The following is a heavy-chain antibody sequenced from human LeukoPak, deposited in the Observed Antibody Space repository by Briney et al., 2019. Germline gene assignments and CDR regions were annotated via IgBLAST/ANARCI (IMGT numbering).Heavy chain of an antibody. J-gene: IGHJ6*02. CDR1: GGTFISYA. CDR2: IIPIFGTA. Sequence: VASVKVSCKASGGTFISYAISWVRQAPGQGLEWMGGIIPIFGTANYAQKFQGRVTITADESTSTAYMELSSLRSEDTAVYYCARVPDYYYYGMDVWGQGTTVTVSS. CDR3: ARVPDYYYYGMDV. V-gene: IGHV1-69*13.